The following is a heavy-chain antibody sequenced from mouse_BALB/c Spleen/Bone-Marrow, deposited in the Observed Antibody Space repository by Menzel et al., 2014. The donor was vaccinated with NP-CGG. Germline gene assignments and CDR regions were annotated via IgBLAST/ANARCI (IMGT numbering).Heavy chain of an antibody. J-gene: IGHJ4*01. CDR1: GNSITSDYA. D-gene: IGHD1-2*01. CDR3: ARWDYGDYAMDY. V-gene: IGHV3-2*02. CDR2: ISYSSST. Sequence: EVQLQQSGPGLVKPSQSLSLPCTVTGNSITSDYAWNWIRQFQGNKLEWMGYISYSSSTNYNPSLKSRISIIRDTSKNQYFLQLNSMTAEDTATYYCARWDYGDYAMDYWGQGTSVTVSS.